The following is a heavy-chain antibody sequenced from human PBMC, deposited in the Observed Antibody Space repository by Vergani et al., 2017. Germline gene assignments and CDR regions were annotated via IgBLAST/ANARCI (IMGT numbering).Heavy chain of an antibody. V-gene: IGHV1-69*02. Sequence: QVQLVQSGAEVKKPGSSVKVSCKASGGTFSSYTISWVRQAPGQGLEWMGRIIPILGIANYAQKFQGRVTITADKSTSPAYMELSSLRSEDTAVYYCARATYYYDSSGYQGPDYWGQGTLVTVSS. CDR2: IIPILGIA. CDR1: GGTFSSYT. CDR3: ARATYYYDSSGYQGPDY. J-gene: IGHJ4*02. D-gene: IGHD3-22*01.